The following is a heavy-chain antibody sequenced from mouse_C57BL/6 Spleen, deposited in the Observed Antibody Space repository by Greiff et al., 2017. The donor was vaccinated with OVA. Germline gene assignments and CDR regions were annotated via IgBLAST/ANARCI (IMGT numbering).Heavy chain of an antibody. CDR1: GYSFTSYY. D-gene: IGHD1-1*01. Sequence: QVQLQQSGPELVKPGASVKISCKASGYSFTSYYIHWVKQRPGQGLEWIGWIYPGSGNTKYNEKFKGKATLTADTSSSTAYMQLSSLTSEDSAVYYCARGDCGSSLSPCFAYWGQGTLVTVSA. J-gene: IGHJ3*01. V-gene: IGHV1-66*01. CDR2: IYPGSGNT. CDR3: ARGDCGSSLSPCFAY.